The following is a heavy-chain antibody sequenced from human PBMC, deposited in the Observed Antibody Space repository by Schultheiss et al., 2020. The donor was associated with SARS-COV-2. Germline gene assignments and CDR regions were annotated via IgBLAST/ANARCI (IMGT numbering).Heavy chain of an antibody. CDR3: ARGDSSGWYDLEY. V-gene: IGHV3-21*01. D-gene: IGHD6-19*01. CDR1: GFTFSSYS. CDR2: ISSSSSYI. J-gene: IGHJ4*02. Sequence: GGSLRLSCAASGFTFSSYSMNWVRQAPGKGLEWVSSISSSSSYIYYADSVKGRFTISRDNAKNSLYLQMNSLRAEDTAVYYCARGDSSGWYDLEYWGQGTLVTVSS.